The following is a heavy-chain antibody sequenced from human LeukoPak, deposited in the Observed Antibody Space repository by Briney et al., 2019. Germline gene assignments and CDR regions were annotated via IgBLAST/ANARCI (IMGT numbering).Heavy chain of an antibody. CDR1: GGTFSSYA. Sequence: GASVKVSCKASGGTFSSYAISWVRQAPGQGLEWTGGIIPILGIANYAQKFQGRVTITADKSTSTAYMELSSLRSEDTAVYYCARGPYYYDSSGYIDYWGQGTLVTVSS. D-gene: IGHD3-22*01. V-gene: IGHV1-69*10. CDR2: IIPILGIA. J-gene: IGHJ4*02. CDR3: ARGPYYYDSSGYIDY.